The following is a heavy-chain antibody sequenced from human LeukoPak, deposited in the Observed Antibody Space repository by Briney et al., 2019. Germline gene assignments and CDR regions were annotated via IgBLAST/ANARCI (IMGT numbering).Heavy chain of an antibody. V-gene: IGHV3-23*01. CDR3: AKRGVVIRGILVIGYHQEAYHYDR. CDR1: GISLSNYA. J-gene: IGHJ5*02. D-gene: IGHD3-10*01. Sequence: GGSLRLSCVVSGISLSNYAMSWVRQAPGKGLEWVSYISERGGTTTYADSVKGRFTISRDNSLNTLNLQMSSLRAEDTAVYFCAKRGVVIRGILVIGYHQEAYHYDRWGQGVLVTVPS. CDR2: ISERGGTT.